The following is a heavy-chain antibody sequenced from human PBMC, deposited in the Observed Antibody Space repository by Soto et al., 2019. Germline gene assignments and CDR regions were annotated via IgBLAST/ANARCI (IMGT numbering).Heavy chain of an antibody. CDR2: ISYDGNTK. Sequence: QVQLVESGGGVVQPGRSLRLSCAASGFTFSNFGMHWVRQAPVKGLEWVAVISYDGNTKYYADSVKGRFTISRDNSKNTLYLQMDSLRVEDAAVYYCTSQVAPGDWGQGTLVTVSS. D-gene: IGHD5-12*01. CDR3: TSQVAPGD. V-gene: IGHV3-30*03. J-gene: IGHJ4*02. CDR1: GFTFSNFG.